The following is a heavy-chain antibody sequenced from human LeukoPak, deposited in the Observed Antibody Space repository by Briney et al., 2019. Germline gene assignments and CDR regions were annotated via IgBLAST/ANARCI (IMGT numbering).Heavy chain of an antibody. CDR1: GFTFSSYE. CDR3: ARDSHYYGSGSYYNDMDY. V-gene: IGHV3-48*03. J-gene: IGHJ4*02. D-gene: IGHD3-10*01. Sequence: GGSLRLSCAASGFTFSSYEMNWVRQAPGKGLEWVSYISSRGSTIYYADSVKGRFTISRDNAKNSLYLQMNSLRAEDTAVYYCARDSHYYGSGSYYNDMDYWGQGTLVTVSS. CDR2: ISSRGSTI.